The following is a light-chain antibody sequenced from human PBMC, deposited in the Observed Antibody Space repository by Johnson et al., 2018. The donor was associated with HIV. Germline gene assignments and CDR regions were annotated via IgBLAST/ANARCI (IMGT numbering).Light chain of an antibody. J-gene: IGLJ1*01. Sequence: QSVLTQPPSVSAAPGQKVTISCSGSSSNIGNNYVSWYQQLPGTAHKLLIYENNKRPSGIPDRFSGSKSGTSATLAITGLQTGDEADYYCGTWDSSLSVYVFGTGTTVTVL. CDR2: ENN. V-gene: IGLV1-51*02. CDR1: SSNIGNNY. CDR3: GTWDSSLSVYV.